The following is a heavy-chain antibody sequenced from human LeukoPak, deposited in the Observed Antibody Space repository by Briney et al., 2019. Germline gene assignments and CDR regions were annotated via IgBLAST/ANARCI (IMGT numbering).Heavy chain of an antibody. Sequence: ASVKVSCKVSGYTLTELSMHWVRQAPGKVLEWMGGFDPEDGETIYAQKFQGRVTMTEDTSTDTAYMELSSLRSEDTAVYYCATTPGKERRKDIVVVPVAKTPTYFDYWGQGTLVTVSS. CDR3: ATTPGKERRKDIVVVPVAKTPTYFDY. V-gene: IGHV1-24*01. CDR1: GYTLTELS. D-gene: IGHD2-2*01. CDR2: FDPEDGET. J-gene: IGHJ4*02.